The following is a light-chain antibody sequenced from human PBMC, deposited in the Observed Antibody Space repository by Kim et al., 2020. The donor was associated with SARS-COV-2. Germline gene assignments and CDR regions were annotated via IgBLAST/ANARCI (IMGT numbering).Light chain of an antibody. J-gene: IGLJ3*02. V-gene: IGLV3-9*01. CDR2: GDS. Sequence: VALGQTARMACGGKNMGTKNVHWFQQKPGQAPVLVICGDSNRPSGIPERFSGSNSGNTATLTISRAQPGDEADYYCQVWDSSTGVFGGGTQLTVL. CDR3: QVWDSSTGV. CDR1: NMGTKN.